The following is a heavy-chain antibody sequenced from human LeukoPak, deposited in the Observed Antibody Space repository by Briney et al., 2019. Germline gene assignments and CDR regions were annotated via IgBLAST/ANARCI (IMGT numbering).Heavy chain of an antibody. D-gene: IGHD1-20*01. CDR2: IYYSGST. CDR3: ARSPAVTGTSNWFDP. CDR1: GGSISGSTYY. V-gene: IGHV4-39*07. Sequence: SETLSLTCAVSGGSISGSTYYWGWIRQPPGEGLEWFGSIYYSGSTYYNPSLKSRVTISVDTSKNQFSLKLNSVTAADTAVYYCARSPAVTGTSNWFDPWGQGTLVTVSS. J-gene: IGHJ5*02.